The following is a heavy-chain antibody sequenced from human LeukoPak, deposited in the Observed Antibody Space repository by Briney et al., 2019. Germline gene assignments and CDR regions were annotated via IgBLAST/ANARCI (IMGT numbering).Heavy chain of an antibody. J-gene: IGHJ4*02. V-gene: IGHV1-46*01. CDR3: AREGYCSGGSCKRQQFDY. Sequence: ASVKVSCKASGYTFTSYYMPWVRQAPGQGLEWMGIINPSGGSTSYAQKFQGRVTMTRDTSTSTVYMELSSLRSEDTAVYYCAREGYCSGGSCKRQQFDYWGQGTLVTVSS. CDR2: INPSGGST. D-gene: IGHD2-15*01. CDR1: GYTFTSYY.